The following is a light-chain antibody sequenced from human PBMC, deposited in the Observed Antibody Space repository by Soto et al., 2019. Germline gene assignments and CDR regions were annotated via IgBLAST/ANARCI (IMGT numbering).Light chain of an antibody. Sequence: EIVLTQSPGTLSLSPGERATLSCRASQSISSSYLAWYQHKPGQAPRLLIYGASSRATGIPDRFSGSGSGTDFTLTISRLEPEDFAVYYCQRYGSSPPKYTFGQGTKLEIK. CDR1: QSISSSY. CDR2: GAS. V-gene: IGKV3-20*01. CDR3: QRYGSSPPKYT. J-gene: IGKJ2*01.